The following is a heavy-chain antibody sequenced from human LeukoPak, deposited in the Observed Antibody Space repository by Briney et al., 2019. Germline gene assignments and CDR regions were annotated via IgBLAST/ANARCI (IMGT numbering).Heavy chain of an antibody. CDR2: ISSSSSYI. Sequence: PGGSLRLSCTASGFTFGDYAMTWVRQAPGKGLEWVSSISSSSSYIYYADSVKGRFTISRDNAKNSLYLQMNSLRAEDTAVYYCAKNYGDNDAFDIWGQGTMVTVSS. J-gene: IGHJ3*02. CDR3: AKNYGDNDAFDI. CDR1: GFTFGDYA. V-gene: IGHV3-21*01. D-gene: IGHD4-17*01.